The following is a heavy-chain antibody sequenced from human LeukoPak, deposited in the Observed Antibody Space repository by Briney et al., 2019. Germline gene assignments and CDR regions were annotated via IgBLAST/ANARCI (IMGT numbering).Heavy chain of an antibody. D-gene: IGHD3-22*01. CDR2: IRSKANNYAT. V-gene: IGHV3-73*01. CDR1: GFTFSTYA. Sequence: GGSLRLSCTASGFTFSTYAMTWVRQASGKGLEWVGRIRSKANNYATAYAASVKGRFTISRDDSKNTAYLQMNSLKTEDTAVYYCTGDNFDSSVKFDYWGQGTLVTVSS. CDR3: TGDNFDSSVKFDY. J-gene: IGHJ4*02.